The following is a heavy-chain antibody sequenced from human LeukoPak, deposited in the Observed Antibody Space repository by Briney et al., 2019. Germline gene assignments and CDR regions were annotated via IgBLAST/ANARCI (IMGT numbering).Heavy chain of an antibody. J-gene: IGHJ4*02. CDR3: ARVFTTVTTIDY. CDR1: GFTFTDCY. Sequence: PGGSLRLSCAASGFTFTDCYMSWIRQAPGKGLEWVSYITNSGTTIYYADSVKGRFTISRDNAENSLYLQMNSLRAEDTAVYYCARVFTTVTTIDYWGQGTLVTVSS. V-gene: IGHV3-11*01. CDR2: ITNSGTTI. D-gene: IGHD4-11*01.